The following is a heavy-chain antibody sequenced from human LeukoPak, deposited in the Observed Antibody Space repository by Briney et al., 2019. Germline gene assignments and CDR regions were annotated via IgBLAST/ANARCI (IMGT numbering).Heavy chain of an antibody. J-gene: IGHJ4*02. V-gene: IGHV1-18*01. Sequence: ASVKLSCKASGYTFTSYGISWVRQPPGQGLEWMGWIRAYNGNTNYAQKFQGRVTMTRDTSISTAYMELSRLRSDDTAAYYCARAGSGASYAYWGQGTLVTVSS. CDR3: ARAGSGASYAY. CDR1: GYTFTSYG. D-gene: IGHD6-19*01. CDR2: IRAYNGNT.